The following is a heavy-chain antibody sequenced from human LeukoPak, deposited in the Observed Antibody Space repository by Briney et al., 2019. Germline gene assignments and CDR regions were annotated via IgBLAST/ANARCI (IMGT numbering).Heavy chain of an antibody. Sequence: PSETLSLTCAVSGYSISSGYYWGWIRQPPGEGLEWIGTIYHNGNTYCNSSLKSRVTISVDTSKNQFSLKLNSATAADTAVYYCARERYYASGSYSGMWYFDYWGQGTLVTASS. CDR2: IYHNGNT. D-gene: IGHD3-10*01. CDR1: GYSISSGYY. V-gene: IGHV4-38-2*02. J-gene: IGHJ4*02. CDR3: ARERYYASGSYSGMWYFDY.